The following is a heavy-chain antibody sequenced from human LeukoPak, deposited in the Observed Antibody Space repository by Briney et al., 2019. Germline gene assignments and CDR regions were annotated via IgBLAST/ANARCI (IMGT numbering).Heavy chain of an antibody. J-gene: IGHJ4*02. CDR1: GGSFSGYY. CDR3: ARQVGYSSGWYIY. Sequence: PSETLSLTCAVYGGSFSGYYWSWIRQPPGKGLEWIGEINDSGSTKYNSSLKSRVTISVDTSKNQFSLKLSSVTAADTAVYYCARQVGYSSGWYIYWGQGTLVTVSS. D-gene: IGHD6-19*01. V-gene: IGHV4-34*01. CDR2: INDSGST.